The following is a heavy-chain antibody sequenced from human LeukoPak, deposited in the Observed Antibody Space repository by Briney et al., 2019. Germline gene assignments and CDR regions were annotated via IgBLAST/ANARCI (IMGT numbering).Heavy chain of an antibody. V-gene: IGHV6-1*01. CDR1: GDSVSSNSAA. CDR2: TYYRSKWYN. Sequence: SQTLSLTCAISGDSVSSNSAAWNWIRQSPSSGLEWLGRTYYRSKWYNDYAVFVKSRITINPDTSKNQFSLQLNSVTPEDTAVYYCAREPAVALQENYFDYWGQGTLVTVSS. D-gene: IGHD6-19*01. J-gene: IGHJ4*02. CDR3: AREPAVALQENYFDY.